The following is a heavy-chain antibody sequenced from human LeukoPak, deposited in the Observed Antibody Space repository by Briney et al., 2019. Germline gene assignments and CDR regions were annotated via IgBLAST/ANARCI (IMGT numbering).Heavy chain of an antibody. CDR1: GGSISGYY. CDR3: ARGIVRYSFDY. Sequence: AETLSLTCTVSGGSISGYYWTWLRQPPGKGLEWIGYIHYSWSTNYNPSLNSRITILEVTTKNNFHPMPRNVTAAHRGQYYCARGIVRYSFDYWGHGTLVTVSS. D-gene: IGHD3-9*01. J-gene: IGHJ4*03. V-gene: IGHV4-59*01. CDR2: IHYSWST.